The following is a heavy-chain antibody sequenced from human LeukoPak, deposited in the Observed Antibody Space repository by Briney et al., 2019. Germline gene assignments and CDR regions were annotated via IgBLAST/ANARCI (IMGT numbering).Heavy chain of an antibody. CDR1: GFTFTISA. J-gene: IGHJ6*04. Sequence: GTSVTVSCKASGFTFTISAVQWVRQARGQRLEWIGWIDVGGGNTNYAQKFQERVTITRDMSTSTAYMELSSLRSEETAVYYCAATTYCTSTSCPELYYYYGMDVWGKGTTVTVSS. V-gene: IGHV1-58*01. CDR2: IDVGGGNT. D-gene: IGHD2-2*01. CDR3: AATTYCTSTSCPELYYYYGMDV.